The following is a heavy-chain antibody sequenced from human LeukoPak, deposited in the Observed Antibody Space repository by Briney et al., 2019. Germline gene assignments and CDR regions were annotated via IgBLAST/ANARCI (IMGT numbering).Heavy chain of an antibody. D-gene: IGHD3-9*01. Sequence: SVKVSCKASGGTFSSYAISWVRQAPGQGLEWMGRIIPIFGTANYAQKFQGRVTITTDESTSTAYMELSSLRSEDTAVYYCARERGLRYFDWFLVYWGQGTLVTVSS. V-gene: IGHV1-69*05. CDR1: GGTFSSYA. J-gene: IGHJ4*02. CDR3: ARERGLRYFDWFLVY. CDR2: IIPIFGTA.